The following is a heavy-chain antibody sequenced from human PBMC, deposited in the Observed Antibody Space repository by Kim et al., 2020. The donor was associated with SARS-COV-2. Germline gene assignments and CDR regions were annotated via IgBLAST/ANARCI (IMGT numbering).Heavy chain of an antibody. CDR1: GFTFSTHD. J-gene: IGHJ2*01. CDR3: AREIAEPGYWYFDI. D-gene: IGHD6-13*01. CDR2: VNIADAT. Sequence: GGSLRLSCAGSGFTFSTHDMHWVRQVPGKGLEWVSAVNIADATFYSGSVKDRFTISRENAKNSLYLQMNSLTAGDTAVYYCAREIAEPGYWYFDIWGRGTLVTVSS. V-gene: IGHV3-13*01.